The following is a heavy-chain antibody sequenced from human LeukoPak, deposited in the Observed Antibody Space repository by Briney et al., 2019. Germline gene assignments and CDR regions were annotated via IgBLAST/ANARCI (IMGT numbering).Heavy chain of an antibody. J-gene: IGHJ5*02. D-gene: IGHD3-22*01. CDR3: AAVSTYYYDSSGYPP. CDR2: IVVGSGNT. CDR1: GFTFTSSA. V-gene: IGHV1-58*02. Sequence: GTSVKVSCKASGFTFTSSAMQWVRQARGQRLEWIGWIVVGSGNTNYAQKFQERVTITRDMSTSTAYMELSSLRSEDTAVYYCAAVSTYYYDSSGYPPWGQGNLVTVSS.